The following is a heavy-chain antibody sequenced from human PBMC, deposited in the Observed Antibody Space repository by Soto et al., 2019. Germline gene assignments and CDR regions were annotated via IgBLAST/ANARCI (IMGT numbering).Heavy chain of an antibody. Sequence: ASVKVSCKASGTSFTSYGIHWVLQAPGQGPEWMGGFVPMFSSSNYAQKFQGRLTIVADESTNTAYMELSSLRADDSAIYYCARTGGTYYFDHWGQGTLVTVSS. D-gene: IGHD1-1*01. CDR2: FVPMFSSS. CDR3: ARTGGTYYFDH. J-gene: IGHJ4*02. CDR1: GTSFTSYG. V-gene: IGHV1-69*13.